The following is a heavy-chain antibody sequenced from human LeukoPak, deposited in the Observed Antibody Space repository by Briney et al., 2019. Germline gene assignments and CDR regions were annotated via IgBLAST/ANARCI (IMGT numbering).Heavy chain of an antibody. Sequence: SETLSLTCTVSGGSISSYYWSWIRQPPGKGLEWIGYIYYSGSTNYNPSLRSRVTVSVDTSRNQFSLRLSSVTAADTAVYYCARDWTTTPGNWFDPWGQGILVTVSS. CDR3: ARDWTTTPGNWFDP. CDR2: IYYSGST. CDR1: GGSISSYY. V-gene: IGHV4-59*12. D-gene: IGHD4-11*01. J-gene: IGHJ5*02.